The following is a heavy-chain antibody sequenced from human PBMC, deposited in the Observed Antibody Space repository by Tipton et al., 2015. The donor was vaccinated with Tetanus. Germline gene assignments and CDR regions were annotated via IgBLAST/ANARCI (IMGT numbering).Heavy chain of an antibody. V-gene: IGHV4-39*07. CDR1: GGSISSSTYY. CDR2: IYYTGGV. CDR3: ARMQRYGMDV. D-gene: IGHD6-25*01. Sequence: TLSLTCTVFGGSISSSTYYWGWIRQPPGKGLEWIGSIYYTGGVHYNPSLKSRVTISVDTSKNQFSLRLNSVTAADTAVYYCARMQRYGMDVWGQGTTVTVSS. J-gene: IGHJ6*02.